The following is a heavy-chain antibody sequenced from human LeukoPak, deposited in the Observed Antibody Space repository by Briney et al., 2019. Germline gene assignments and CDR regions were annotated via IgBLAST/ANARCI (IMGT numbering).Heavy chain of an antibody. D-gene: IGHD1-1*01. CDR1: GYTFTDYH. CDR3: ARDKTGDVSAYFHF. Sequence: ASVKVSCKASGYTFTDYHIHWMRQVSGQGLEWMGWISCQTGVTRYAQKFEGRITVARDTSITTGFMELSGLTSDDTAMYFCARDKTGDVSAYFHFWGQGTLVDVSS. CDR2: ISCQTGVT. J-gene: IGHJ4*02. V-gene: IGHV1-2*02.